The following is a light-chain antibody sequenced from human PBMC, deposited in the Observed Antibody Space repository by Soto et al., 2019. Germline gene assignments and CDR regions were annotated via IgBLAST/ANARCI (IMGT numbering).Light chain of an antibody. CDR2: GAS. Sequence: EIVLTQSPGTLSLSPGERATLSCRASQSVSSSYLAWYQQKPGQAPRLLIYGASSRATGIPDRFSGSGSGIDFTLTISSLQSEDFAVYYCQQYNKWLWTFGQGTKVDIK. V-gene: IGKV3-20*01. CDR3: QQYNKWLWT. J-gene: IGKJ1*01. CDR1: QSVSSSY.